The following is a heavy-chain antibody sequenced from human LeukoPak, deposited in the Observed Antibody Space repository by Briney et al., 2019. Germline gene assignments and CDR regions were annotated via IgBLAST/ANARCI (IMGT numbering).Heavy chain of an antibody. CDR1: GFTFSSYS. D-gene: IGHD2-2*01. CDR3: AKETSIVVVPAASDY. J-gene: IGHJ4*02. CDR2: ISGSGGST. Sequence: GGSLRLSCAASGFTFSSYSMNWVRQAPGKGLEWVSAISGSGGSTYYADSVKGRFAISRDNSKNKQYLQMNSLRAEDTAVYYCAKETSIVVVPAASDYWGQGTLVTVSS. V-gene: IGHV3-23*01.